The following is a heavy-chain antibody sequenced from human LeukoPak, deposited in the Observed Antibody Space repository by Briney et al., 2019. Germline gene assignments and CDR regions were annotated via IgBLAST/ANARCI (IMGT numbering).Heavy chain of an antibody. Sequence: SETLSLTCTVSGGSISSYYWSWIRQPAGKGLEWIGRTYTSGSTNYNPSLRSRVTMSVDTSKNQFSLKLSSVTAADTAVYYCARDHYDFWSGPKGSWFDPWGQGTLVTVSS. D-gene: IGHD3-3*01. CDR1: GGSISSYY. V-gene: IGHV4-4*07. CDR3: ARDHYDFWSGPKGSWFDP. J-gene: IGHJ5*02. CDR2: TYTSGST.